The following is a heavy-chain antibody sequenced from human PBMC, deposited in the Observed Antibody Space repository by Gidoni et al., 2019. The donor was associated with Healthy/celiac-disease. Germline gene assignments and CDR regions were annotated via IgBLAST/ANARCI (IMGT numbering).Heavy chain of an antibody. J-gene: IGHJ4*02. D-gene: IGHD3-22*01. V-gene: IGHV3-23*01. CDR2: ISGSGGST. CDR3: AKDPSPRFLYYYDSSGYYFEYFDY. CDR1: GFTFRSYA. Sequence: EVQLLESGGGLVQPGGSLRLSCAASGFTFRSYAMSWVRQAPGKGLEWVSAISGSGGSTYYADSVKGRFTISRDNSKNTLYLQMNSLRAEDTAVYYCAKDPSPRFLYYYDSSGYYFEYFDYWGQGTLVTVSS.